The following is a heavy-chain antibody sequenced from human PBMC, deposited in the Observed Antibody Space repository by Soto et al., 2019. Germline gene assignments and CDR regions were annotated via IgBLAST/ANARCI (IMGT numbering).Heavy chain of an antibody. D-gene: IGHD3-3*01. Sequence: QITLNESGPTQVKPRQTLTLTCTFSGFSLTTSGVGVGWIRQSPGKAPEWLALIYWDDDKRYSPSLKRRLTITKDTSKNQVVLTIADLDPADTAIYFCAHRVLRTVFGLVTSTAIYFDFWGQGTPVAVSS. J-gene: IGHJ4*02. CDR2: IYWDDDK. CDR3: AHRVLRTVFGLVTSTAIYFDF. CDR1: GFSLTTSGVG. V-gene: IGHV2-5*02.